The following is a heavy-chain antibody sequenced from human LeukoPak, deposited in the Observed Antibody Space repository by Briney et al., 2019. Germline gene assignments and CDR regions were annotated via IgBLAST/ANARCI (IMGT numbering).Heavy chain of an antibody. CDR1: GFTFSSYW. Sequence: QPGGSLRLSCAASGFTFSSYWMSWVRQAPGKGLGWVANIKQDGSEKYYVDSVKGRFTISRDNAKNSLYLQMNSLRAEDTAVYYCARDRYVGTTTAGDSDSWGQGTLVTVSS. CDR2: IKQDGSEK. V-gene: IGHV3-7*01. CDR3: ARDRYVGTTTAGDSDS. J-gene: IGHJ4*02. D-gene: IGHD1-26*01.